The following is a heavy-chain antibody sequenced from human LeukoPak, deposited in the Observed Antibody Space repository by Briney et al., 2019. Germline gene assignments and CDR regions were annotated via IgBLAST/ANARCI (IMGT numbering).Heavy chain of an antibody. Sequence: ASVKVSRKASGYTFTGYYMHWVRQAPGQGLEWMGWINPNSGGTNYAQKFQGRVTMTRDTSISTAYMELSRLRSDDTAVYYCARNLRIKYYYDSSGYYYDPFDYWGQGTLVTVSS. CDR1: GYTFTGYY. D-gene: IGHD3-22*01. V-gene: IGHV1-2*02. CDR2: INPNSGGT. J-gene: IGHJ4*02. CDR3: ARNLRIKYYYDSSGYYYDPFDY.